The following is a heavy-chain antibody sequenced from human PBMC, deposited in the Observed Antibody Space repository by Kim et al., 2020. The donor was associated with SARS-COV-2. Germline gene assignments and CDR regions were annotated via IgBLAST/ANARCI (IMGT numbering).Heavy chain of an antibody. D-gene: IGHD6-6*01. CDR3: ARSIAGSYYYGMDV. V-gene: IGHV3-30*13. Sequence: YADSGKGRFTLSRDSSKNRMDLQMNSLRAEDTAVYYCARSIAGSYYYGMDVWGQGTTVTVSS. J-gene: IGHJ6*02.